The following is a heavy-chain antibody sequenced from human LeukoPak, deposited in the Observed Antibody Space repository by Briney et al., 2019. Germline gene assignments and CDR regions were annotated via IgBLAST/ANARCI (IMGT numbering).Heavy chain of an antibody. CDR1: GGPISGYY. CDR3: ARDGRAGSLFAY. CDR2: IYYSGST. Sequence: SGPTLVKASEPLSLTCTVSGGPISGYYWSWIRQPPGKGLEWIGYIYYSGSTNYNPSLKSRLTISVDTSKSPFFLKLSSVTAADTAIYYCARDGRAGSLFAYWGQGTLVTVSS. V-gene: IGHV4-59*01. D-gene: IGHD6-19*01. J-gene: IGHJ4*02.